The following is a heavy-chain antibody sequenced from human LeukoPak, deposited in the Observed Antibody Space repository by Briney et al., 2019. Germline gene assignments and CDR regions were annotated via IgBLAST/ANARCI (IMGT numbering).Heavy chain of an antibody. D-gene: IGHD1-7*01. Sequence: GGSLRLSCAASGFTFSSYAMNWVRQAPGKGLEWVSSIFGSGGTTFYADSVKGRFTISRDNSKNTLYLQVNSLRAEDTAVYYCARGVYWNYAHYYYGMDVWGQGTMVTVSS. CDR1: GFTFSSYA. CDR3: ARGVYWNYAHYYYGMDV. J-gene: IGHJ6*02. V-gene: IGHV3-23*01. CDR2: IFGSGGTT.